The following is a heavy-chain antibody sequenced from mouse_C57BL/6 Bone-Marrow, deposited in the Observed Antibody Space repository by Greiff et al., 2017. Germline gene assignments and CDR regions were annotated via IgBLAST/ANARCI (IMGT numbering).Heavy chain of an antibody. CDR3: ARSWGFTTVVARYAMDY. Sequence: VQLQQSGAELVRPGASVKLSCKASGYTFTDYYINWVKQRPGQGLEWIARIYPGSGNTYYNEKFKGKATLTAEKSSSTAYMQLSSLTSEDSAVYFCARSWGFTTVVARYAMDYWGQGTSVTVSS. CDR2: IYPGSGNT. J-gene: IGHJ4*01. V-gene: IGHV1-76*01. D-gene: IGHD1-1*01. CDR1: GYTFTDYY.